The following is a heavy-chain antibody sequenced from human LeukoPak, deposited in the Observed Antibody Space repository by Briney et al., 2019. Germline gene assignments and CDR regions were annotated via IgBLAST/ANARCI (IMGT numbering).Heavy chain of an antibody. CDR1: GYTFTGYY. V-gene: IGHV1-2*02. CDR3: ARECSTACNHFDY. D-gene: IGHD1-14*01. J-gene: IGHJ4*02. CDR2: INPNSGGT. Sequence: ASVKVSCKASGYTFTGYYMHWVRQAPGQGPEWMGWINPNSGGTNYAQKFQDRVTMTRDTSISTAYMELSRLRSDETAVYYCARECSTACNHFDYWGQGTLVTVSS.